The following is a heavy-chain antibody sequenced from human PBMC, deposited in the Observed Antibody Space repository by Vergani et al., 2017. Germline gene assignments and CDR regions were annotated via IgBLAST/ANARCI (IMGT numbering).Heavy chain of an antibody. CDR3: ARDNGYSSSSLAY. J-gene: IGHJ4*02. V-gene: IGHV4-59*01. CDR2: IYYSGST. Sequence: QVQLQESGPGLVKPSETLSLTCTVSGGSISSYYWSWIRQPPGKGLEWIGYIYYSGSTNYNPSLKSRVTISVDTSKNQCSLKLSSVTAADTAVYYCARDNGYSSSSLAYWGQGTLVTVSS. D-gene: IGHD6-6*01. CDR1: GGSISSYY.